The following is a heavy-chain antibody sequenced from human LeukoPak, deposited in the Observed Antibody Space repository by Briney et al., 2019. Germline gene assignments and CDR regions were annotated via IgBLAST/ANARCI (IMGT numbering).Heavy chain of an antibody. CDR3: ARVQEVADYYFDY. CDR2: IYHSGST. V-gene: IGHV4-4*02. J-gene: IGHJ4*02. Sequence: SETLSLTCAVSGGSISSSNWWSWVRQPPGKGLEWIGEIYHSGSTNYNPSLKSRVAISVDKSKNQFSLKLSSVTAADTAVYYCARVQEVADYYFDYWGQGTLVTVSS. D-gene: IGHD6-19*01. CDR1: GGSISSSNW.